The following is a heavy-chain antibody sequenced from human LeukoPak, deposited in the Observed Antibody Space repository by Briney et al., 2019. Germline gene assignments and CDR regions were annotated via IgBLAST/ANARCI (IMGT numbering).Heavy chain of an antibody. CDR1: GFTFSSHW. CDR2: INNDGNTT. D-gene: IGHD2-15*01. V-gene: IGHV3-74*01. CDR3: ARQSSATIVSAFAF. J-gene: IGHJ3*01. Sequence: GGSLRLSCAASGFTFSSHWMHWVRQVPGKGLVWVSRINNDGNTTTYADSVGGRFTISRDNAGNTLHLQMNSLRAEDTAVYYCARQSSATIVSAFAFWGQGTMVTVSS.